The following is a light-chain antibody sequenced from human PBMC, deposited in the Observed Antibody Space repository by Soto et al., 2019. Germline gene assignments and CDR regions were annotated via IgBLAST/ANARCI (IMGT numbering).Light chain of an antibody. CDR2: NAS. J-gene: IGKJ1*01. Sequence: DIQMTQSPSTLSASVGDRVTITCRASRSIANWLAWYQQKPGQAPKLLIYNASALEGGAPSRFSGSGFGTEFRLTLSGLQAEDSATYHCQQYNSYPWAFGQGTRVEV. CDR1: RSIANW. V-gene: IGKV1-5*03. CDR3: QQYNSYPWA.